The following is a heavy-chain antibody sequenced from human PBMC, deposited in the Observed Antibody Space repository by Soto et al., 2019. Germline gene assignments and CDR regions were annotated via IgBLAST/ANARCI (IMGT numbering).Heavy chain of an antibody. CDR2: INPSGGST. CDR3: ARELRFLEWLPVPIYYYGMYX. CDR1: GYTFTSYY. D-gene: IGHD3-3*01. V-gene: IGHV1-46*01. J-gene: IGHJ6*02. Sequence: ASVKVSCKASGYTFTSYYMHWVRQAPGQGLEWMGIINPSGGSTSYAQKFQGRVTMTRETSTSKVYMELRSLTSEDTAVYYCARELRFLEWLPVPIYYYGMYXWGQGTTFTVS.